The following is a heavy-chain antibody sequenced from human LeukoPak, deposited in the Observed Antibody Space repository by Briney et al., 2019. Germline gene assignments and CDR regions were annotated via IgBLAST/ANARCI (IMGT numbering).Heavy chain of an antibody. CDR2: IYTSGST. D-gene: IGHD3-10*01. J-gene: IGHJ5*02. CDR3: ARERSMVRGISWFDP. V-gene: IGHV4-61*02. CDR1: GGSISSGSYY. Sequence: SETLSLTCTVSGGSISSGSYYWSWIRQPAGKGLEWIGRIYTSGSTNYNPSLKSRVTISVDTSKNQFSLKVTSVTAADTAVYYCARERSMVRGISWFDPWGQGTLVTVSS.